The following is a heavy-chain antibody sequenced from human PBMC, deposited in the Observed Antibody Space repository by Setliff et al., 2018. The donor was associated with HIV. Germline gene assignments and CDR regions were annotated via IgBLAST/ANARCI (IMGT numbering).Heavy chain of an antibody. J-gene: IGHJ4*02. V-gene: IGHV4-4*09. CDR2: IFATGDT. CDR1: GGAISSYY. Sequence: SETLSLTCTVSGGAISSYYWSWIRQPPGKGLEWIGFIFATGDTKYNPSLKTRVTISIDTSKKQVSLKLSSVTAADTAVYYCARHANYDFWSGYWGYYFDYWGQGTMVTVSS. CDR3: ARHANYDFWSGYWGYYFDY. D-gene: IGHD3-3*01.